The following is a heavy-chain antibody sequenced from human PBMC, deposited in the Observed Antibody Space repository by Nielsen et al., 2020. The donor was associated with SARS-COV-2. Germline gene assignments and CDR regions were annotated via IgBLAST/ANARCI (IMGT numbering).Heavy chain of an antibody. CDR2: INPNSGGT. Sequence: ASAKVSCNASGYTFTGYYMHWVGQPPGQGLEGMGWINPNSGGTKYAQKFQGWVTMISDTSIRTAYMELSRLRTDDTAVYYCASAPAHYYYYCMDVWGQGTTVTVSS. J-gene: IGHJ6*02. V-gene: IGHV1-2*04. CDR3: ASAPAHYYYYCMDV. CDR1: GYTFTGYY.